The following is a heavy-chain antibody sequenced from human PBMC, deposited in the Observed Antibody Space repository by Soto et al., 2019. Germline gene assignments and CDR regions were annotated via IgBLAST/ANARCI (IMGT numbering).Heavy chain of an antibody. Sequence: QVQLVQSGGEVKKPGASVKVSCKTSGYSFTSYGISWVRQAPAQGLEWMGWINAYNGNTNYVQKFQGRDTMTTDTSTSTAYMELRSLRSDDTAVYYCARGPRITMVRGDYWGQGTRVTVSS. D-gene: IGHD3-10*01. CDR1: GYSFTSYG. CDR2: INAYNGNT. V-gene: IGHV1-18*01. CDR3: ARGPRITMVRGDY. J-gene: IGHJ4*02.